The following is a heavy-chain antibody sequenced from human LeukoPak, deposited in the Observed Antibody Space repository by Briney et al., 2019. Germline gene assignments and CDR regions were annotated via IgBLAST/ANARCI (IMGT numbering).Heavy chain of an antibody. V-gene: IGHV3-30*04. Sequence: PGGSLRLSCAASGFTFSSYAMHWVRQAPGKGLEWVAVISYDGSNKYYADSVKGRFTISRDNSKNTLYLQMNSLRAEDTAVYFCGRDYDYWGRGTLVTVSS. J-gene: IGHJ4*02. CDR3: GRDYDY. CDR1: GFTFSSYA. CDR2: ISYDGSNK.